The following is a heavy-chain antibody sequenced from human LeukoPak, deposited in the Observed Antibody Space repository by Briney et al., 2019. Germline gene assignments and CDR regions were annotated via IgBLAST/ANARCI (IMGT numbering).Heavy chain of an antibody. V-gene: IGHV1-2*02. D-gene: IGHD3-22*01. Sequence: VASVTVSCKASGYTLTGYYMHWVRQAPGQGLEWMGWINPNSGGTNYAQKFQGRVTMTRDTSISTAYVELSRLRSDDTAVYYCARGGYYYDSSGYSHDAFDIWGQGTMVTVSS. CDR3: ARGGYYYDSSGYSHDAFDI. CDR1: GYTLTGYY. J-gene: IGHJ3*02. CDR2: INPNSGGT.